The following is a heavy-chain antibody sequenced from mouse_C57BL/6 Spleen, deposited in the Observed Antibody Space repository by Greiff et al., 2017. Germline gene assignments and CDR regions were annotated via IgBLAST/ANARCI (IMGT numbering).Heavy chain of an antibody. CDR1: GYTFTSYW. D-gene: IGHD1-1*02. V-gene: IGHV1-69*01. J-gene: IGHJ2*01. Sequence: QVQLQQPGAELVMPGASVKLSCKASGYTFTSYWMHWVKQRPGQGLEWIGEIDPSDSYTNYNQKFKGKSTLTVDKSSSTAYMQLSSLTSEDAAVYYCARAGGYFDDWGQGTTRTVSS. CDR2: IDPSDSYT. CDR3: ARAGGYFDD.